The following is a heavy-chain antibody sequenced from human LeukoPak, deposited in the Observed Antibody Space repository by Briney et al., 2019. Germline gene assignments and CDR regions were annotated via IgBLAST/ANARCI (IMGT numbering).Heavy chain of an antibody. CDR2: FDPEDGET. J-gene: IGHJ6*03. CDR1: GYTLTELS. V-gene: IGHV1-24*01. Sequence: ASVKVSCKVSGYTLTELSMHWVRQAPGKGLEWMGGFDPEDGETIYAQKFQGRVTMTDDTSTDTAYMELSSLRSEDTAAYYCATGNTRTSAITVYYYYMDVWGKGTTVTVSS. CDR3: ATGNTRTSAITVYYYYMDV. D-gene: IGHD1-7*01.